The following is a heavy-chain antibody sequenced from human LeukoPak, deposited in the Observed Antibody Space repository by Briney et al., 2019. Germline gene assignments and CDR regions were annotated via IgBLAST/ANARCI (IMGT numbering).Heavy chain of an antibody. CDR3: ARADILTGYRFDY. V-gene: IGHV1-69*06. J-gene: IGHJ4*02. D-gene: IGHD3-9*01. Sequence: SVKVSCKASVGTFSSYAISWVRQAPGQGLEWMGGIIPIFGTANYAQKFQGRVTITADKSTSTAYMELSSLRSEDTAVYYCARADILTGYRFDYWGQGTLITVSS. CDR1: VGTFSSYA. CDR2: IIPIFGTA.